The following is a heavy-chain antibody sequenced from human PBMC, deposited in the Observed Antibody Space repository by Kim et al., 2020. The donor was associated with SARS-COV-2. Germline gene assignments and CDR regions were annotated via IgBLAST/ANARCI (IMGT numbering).Heavy chain of an antibody. D-gene: IGHD2-2*01. V-gene: IGHV3-11*06. CDR2: ISSSSSHT. J-gene: IGHJ6*02. Sequence: GGSLRLSCAASGFTFSDYYMSWIRQAPGKGLEWVSYISSSSSHTNYADSVKGRFTISRDNAKNSLYLQMNSLRAEDTAVYYCARDRVPASTYYYYYGMDVWGQGTTVTVSS. CDR3: ARDRVPASTYYYYYGMDV. CDR1: GFTFSDYY.